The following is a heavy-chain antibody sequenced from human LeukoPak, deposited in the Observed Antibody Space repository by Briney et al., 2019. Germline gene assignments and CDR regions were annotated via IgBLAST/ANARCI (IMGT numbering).Heavy chain of an antibody. V-gene: IGHV1-18*01. CDR3: VWSYYYYGMDV. CDR1: GYTFTSYG. J-gene: IGHJ6*02. Sequence: ASVKVSCKASGYTFTSYGISWVRQAPGQGLEWMGWISAYNGNTNYAQKLQGRVTMTTDTSTSTAYMELRSPRSDDTAVYYCVWSYYYYGMDVWGQGTTVTVSS. CDR2: ISAYNGNT. D-gene: IGHD2-21*01.